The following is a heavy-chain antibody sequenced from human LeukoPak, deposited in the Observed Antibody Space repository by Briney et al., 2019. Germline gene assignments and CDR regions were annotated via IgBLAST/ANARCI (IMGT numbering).Heavy chain of an antibody. V-gene: IGHV1-69*01. CDR1: GGTFSSYA. D-gene: IGHD3-22*01. CDR2: IIPIFGTA. CDR3: ARETDYYDSSGYYRANWFDP. Sequence: AASVKVSCTASGGTFSSYAISWVRQAPGQGLEWMGGIIPIFGTANYAQKFQGRVTITADESTSTAYMELSSLRSEDTAVYYCARETDYYDSSGYYRANWFDPWGQGTLVTVSS. J-gene: IGHJ5*02.